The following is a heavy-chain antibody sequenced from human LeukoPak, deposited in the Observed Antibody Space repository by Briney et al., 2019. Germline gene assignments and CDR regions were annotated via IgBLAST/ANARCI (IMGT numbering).Heavy chain of an antibody. CDR2: INHSGST. CDR1: GGSFSGYY. V-gene: IGHV4-34*01. J-gene: IGHJ4*02. Sequence: PSETLSLTCAVYGGSFSGYYWSWIRQPPGKGLEWIGEINHSGSTNYNPSLKSRVTISVDTSKNQFSLKLSSVTAADTAVYYCAGSIAAAGIFDYWGQGTLVTVSS. D-gene: IGHD6-13*01. CDR3: AGSIAAAGIFDY.